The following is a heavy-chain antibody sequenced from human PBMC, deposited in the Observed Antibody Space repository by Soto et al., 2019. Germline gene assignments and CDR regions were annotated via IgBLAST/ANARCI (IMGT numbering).Heavy chain of an antibody. CDR3: ARRKEMSTVAKIFDY. D-gene: IGHD4-4*01. CDR1: GDSISGYY. J-gene: IGHJ4*02. CDR2: IYYSGST. V-gene: IGHV4-59*08. Sequence: ETLSLTCAVSGDSISGYYWSWIRQPPGKGLEWIGYIYYSGSTNYYNPSLNSRATISVDASKNQFSLKLSSVTAADTAVYYCARRKEMSTVAKIFDYWGQGALVTVSS.